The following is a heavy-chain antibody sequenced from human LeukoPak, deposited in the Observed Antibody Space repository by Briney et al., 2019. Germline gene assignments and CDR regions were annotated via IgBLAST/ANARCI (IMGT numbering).Heavy chain of an antibody. Sequence: GGSLRLSCAASGFIVSNNYMTWVRQAPGKGLEWVSGLYSGGHTYYADSVKDRFTTSRDISKNTMYLQMTSLRAEDTAVYYCASTSHHMVRGEWDGMDVWGQGITVTVSS. D-gene: IGHD3-10*01. CDR3: ASTSHHMVRGEWDGMDV. CDR1: GFIVSNNY. J-gene: IGHJ6*02. CDR2: LYSGGHT. V-gene: IGHV3-66*01.